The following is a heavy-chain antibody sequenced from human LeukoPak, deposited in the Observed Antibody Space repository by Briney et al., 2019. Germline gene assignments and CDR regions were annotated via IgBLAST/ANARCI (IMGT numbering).Heavy chain of an antibody. J-gene: IGHJ4*02. CDR2: IIPILGIA. V-gene: IGHV1-69*04. CDR3: ARVGVERAAVGTLFDY. D-gene: IGHD6-13*01. CDR1: GGTFSSYA. Sequence: SVKVSCKASGGTFSSYAISWVRQAPGQGLEWMGRIIPILGIANYAQKFQGRVTITADKSTSTAYMELSSLRSEDTAVYYCARVGVERAAVGTLFDYWGQGTLVTVSS.